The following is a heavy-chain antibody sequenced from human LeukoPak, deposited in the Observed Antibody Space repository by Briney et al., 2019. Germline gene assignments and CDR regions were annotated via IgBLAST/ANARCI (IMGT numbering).Heavy chain of an antibody. Sequence: PGGTLRLSCAASGFTFSSYGMSWVRQAPGKGLEWVSAISGSGGSTYYADSVKGRFTISRDNSKNTLYLQMNSLRAEDTAVYYCAKEGPLGRWLHLFDYWGQGTLVTVSS. CDR2: ISGSGGST. CDR3: AKEGPLGRWLHLFDY. J-gene: IGHJ4*02. CDR1: GFTFSSYG. V-gene: IGHV3-23*01. D-gene: IGHD5-24*01.